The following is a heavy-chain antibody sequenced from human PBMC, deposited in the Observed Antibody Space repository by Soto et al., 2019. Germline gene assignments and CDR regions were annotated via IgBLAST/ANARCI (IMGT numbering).Heavy chain of an antibody. V-gene: IGHV4-61*01. Sequence: SETLSLTCTVSGGSVSTGSYYWSWIRQPPGKGLEWIGYIYYSGSTNYNPSLKSRVTISVGTSKNQFSLKLSSVTAADTAMYYCARGGGYRGHDYASFVYLGQGTLVTVSS. J-gene: IGHJ4*02. CDR2: IYYSGST. CDR1: GGSVSTGSYY. CDR3: ARGGGYRGHDYASFVY. D-gene: IGHD5-12*01.